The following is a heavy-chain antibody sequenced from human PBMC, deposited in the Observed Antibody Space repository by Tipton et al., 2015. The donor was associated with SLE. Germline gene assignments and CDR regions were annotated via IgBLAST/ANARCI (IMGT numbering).Heavy chain of an antibody. Sequence: TLSLTCTVSGGSISSSSYYWGWIRQSPGKGLEWIGSMFSSGNTYSNPSLKSRVTISLDTSKNQFSLNLTSVTAADTAIYYCARSALRRVDLGRMDVWGQGTTVTVSS. CDR1: GGSISSSSYY. CDR2: MFSSGNT. V-gene: IGHV4-39*07. CDR3: ARSALRRVDLGRMDV. D-gene: IGHD5-12*01. J-gene: IGHJ6*02.